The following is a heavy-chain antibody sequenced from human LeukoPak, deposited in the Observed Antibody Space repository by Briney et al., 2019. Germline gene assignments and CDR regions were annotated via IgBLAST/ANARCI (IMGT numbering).Heavy chain of an antibody. CDR2: IYYSGST. CDR1: GFTFSNYW. CDR3: ARDLGSDSSGYYLTTDGGAAFDI. V-gene: IGHV4-39*07. Sequence: PGGSLRLSCAASGFTFSNYWMSWVRQPPGKGLEWIGSIYYSGSTYYNPSLKSRVTISVDTSKNQFSLKLSSVTAADTAVYYCARDLGSDSSGYYLTTDGGAAFDIWGQGTMVTVSS. D-gene: IGHD3-22*01. J-gene: IGHJ3*02.